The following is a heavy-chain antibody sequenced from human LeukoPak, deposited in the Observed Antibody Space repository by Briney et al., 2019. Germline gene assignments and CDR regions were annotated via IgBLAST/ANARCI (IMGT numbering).Heavy chain of an antibody. J-gene: IGHJ3*02. CDR1: GFTFSSYR. Sequence: GGSLRLSCAASGFTFSSYRMNWVRQTPGKGLEWVSSISSSTSYIYYADSVKGRFTISRDNAKNSLYLQMNSLRVEDTAVYYCARGADDYGDYESAFDIWGQGTMVTVSS. D-gene: IGHD4-17*01. V-gene: IGHV3-21*01. CDR2: ISSSTSYI. CDR3: ARGADDYGDYESAFDI.